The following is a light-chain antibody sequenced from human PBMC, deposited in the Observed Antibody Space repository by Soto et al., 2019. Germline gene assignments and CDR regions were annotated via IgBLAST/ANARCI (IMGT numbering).Light chain of an antibody. V-gene: IGKV2-30*01. J-gene: IGKJ4*02. CDR2: KVS. Sequence: EVVMTQSPLSLPVTLGQPASISCRSSQSLLTSDGDTYLNWFHKRPGQSPRRLIYKVSKRDSGVPDRFSGSGSGTVFTLKISRVEAEDVAVYYCMQTTHWPRTFGRGTTVEI. CDR3: MQTTHWPRT. CDR1: QSLLTSDGDTY.